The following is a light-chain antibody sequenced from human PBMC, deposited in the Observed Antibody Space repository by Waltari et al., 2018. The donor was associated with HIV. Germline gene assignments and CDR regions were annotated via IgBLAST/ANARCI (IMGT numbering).Light chain of an antibody. V-gene: IGLV2-23*02. CDR3: LTYVSKTSTWQ. CDR2: DVS. J-gene: IGLJ3*02. Sequence: QSALTQPASVSGNPGQPVTITCTGTAIDLGDYNLVPWFQQHPGKAPKLLIYDVSNRPSGVSSRFSGSKSGYFASLTISGLLTEDESSYYCLTYVSKTSTWQFGGGTYLTV. CDR1: AIDLGDYNL.